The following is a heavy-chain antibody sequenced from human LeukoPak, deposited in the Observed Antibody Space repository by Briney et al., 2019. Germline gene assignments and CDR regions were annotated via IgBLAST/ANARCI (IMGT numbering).Heavy chain of an antibody. D-gene: IGHD2-2*01. Sequence: PSETLSLTCTVSGGSISSYYWSWIRRPPGKGLEWIGYIDYSGGTNYNPSLKSRVTISVGTSKNQFSLKLNSVTAADTAVYYCARRRTTGLSGYMDVWGKGTTVTVSS. V-gene: IGHV4-59*08. CDR2: IDYSGGT. J-gene: IGHJ6*03. CDR3: ARRRTTGLSGYMDV. CDR1: GGSISSYY.